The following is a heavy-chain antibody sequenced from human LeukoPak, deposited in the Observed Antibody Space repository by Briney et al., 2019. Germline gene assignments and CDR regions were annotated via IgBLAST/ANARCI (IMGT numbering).Heavy chain of an antibody. CDR1: GFTFSSYW. Sequence: GGSLRLSCAASGFTFSSYWMSWVRQAPGKGLEWVANIKKDGNEKYYVDSVKGRFTISRDNAKNSLYLQMNSLRAEDTAVYYCARDDAPLAARPGWFDPWGQGTLVTVSS. D-gene: IGHD6-6*01. CDR2: IKKDGNEK. J-gene: IGHJ5*02. CDR3: ARDDAPLAARPGWFDP. V-gene: IGHV3-7*01.